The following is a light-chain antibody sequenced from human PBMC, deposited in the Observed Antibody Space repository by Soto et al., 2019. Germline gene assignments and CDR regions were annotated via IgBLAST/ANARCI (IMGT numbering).Light chain of an antibody. CDR1: QRVDTY. J-gene: IGKJ1*01. CDR3: QQTYTSVAT. CDR2: AAS. Sequence: DIQVTQSPSSLSASVGDSVTLSCQTSQRVDTYIHWYQHQSGKPPKLLIYAASTLQDGIPSRFSGGGSGTAFSLIFTGLQRVDSATYYCQQTYTSVATFGQGTKV. V-gene: IGKV1-39*01.